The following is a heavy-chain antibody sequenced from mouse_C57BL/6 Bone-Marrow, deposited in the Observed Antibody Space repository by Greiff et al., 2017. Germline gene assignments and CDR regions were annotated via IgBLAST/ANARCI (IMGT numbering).Heavy chain of an antibody. CDR1: EYEFPSHD. J-gene: IGHJ3*01. V-gene: IGHV5-2*01. CDR2: INSDGGST. Sequence: EVQVVESGGGLVQPGASLKLSCESNEYEFPSHDMSWVRKTPEKRLELVAAINSDGGSTYYPDTLEGRFIITRDNTKKTLYLQMSSLRSEDTALYYCARRGIVTRAYWGQGTLVTVSA. CDR3: ARRGIVTRAY. D-gene: IGHD2-5*01.